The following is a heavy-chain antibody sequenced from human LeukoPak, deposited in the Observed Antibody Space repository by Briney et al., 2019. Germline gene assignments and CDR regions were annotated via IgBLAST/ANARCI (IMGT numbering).Heavy chain of an antibody. CDR2: MSAGGTTT. V-gene: IGHV3-23*01. Sequence: PGGSLRLLCVASGFTFSSYAMSWVRQAPGRRLEWVSSMSAGGTTTYDADSVRGRFIISRDYSENTLFLHMDNLRAEDTARYFCARISCSGEICYDYFEGWGQETLVTVSS. CDR3: ARISCSGEICYDYFEG. J-gene: IGHJ4*02. D-gene: IGHD2-15*01. CDR1: GFTFSSYA.